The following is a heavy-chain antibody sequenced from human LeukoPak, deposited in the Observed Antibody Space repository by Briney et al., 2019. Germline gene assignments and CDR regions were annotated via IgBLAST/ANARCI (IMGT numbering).Heavy chain of an antibody. V-gene: IGHV3-9*01. J-gene: IGHJ6*02. CDR2: ISWNSGSI. CDR3: ASDSPYYGMDV. CDR1: GFTFDDYA. Sequence: LGGSLRLSCAAPGFTFDDYAMHWVRQAPGKGLEWVSGISWNSGSIGYADSVKGRFTISRDNAKNSLYLQMSGLRVEDTAVYHCASDSPYYGMDVWGQGTTVTVSS.